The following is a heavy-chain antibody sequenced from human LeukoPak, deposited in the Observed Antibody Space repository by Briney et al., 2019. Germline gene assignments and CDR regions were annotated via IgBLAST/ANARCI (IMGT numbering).Heavy chain of an antibody. Sequence: GRSLRLSCAASGFTFSSYAMHWVRQAPGKGLEYVSAISSNGGSTYYANSVKGRFTISRDNSKNTLYLQMGSLRAEDMAVYYCARGRWLQSPFDYWGQGTLVTVSS. CDR2: ISSNGGST. CDR1: GFTFSSYA. J-gene: IGHJ4*02. V-gene: IGHV3-64*01. CDR3: ARGRWLQSPFDY. D-gene: IGHD5-24*01.